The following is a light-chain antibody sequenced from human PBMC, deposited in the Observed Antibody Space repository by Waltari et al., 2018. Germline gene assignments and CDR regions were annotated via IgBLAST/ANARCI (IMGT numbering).Light chain of an antibody. Sequence: DIQMTQSPYSLSASIGDRVTITCRASQSIKTYLNWYQQKQGQAPNLRIYAASSLRCGVPSRFPGRGSVTEFTVTITILQPEDIATYYCQQSLTTPYSFGQGTKLDI. CDR1: QSIKTY. V-gene: IGKV1-39*01. J-gene: IGKJ2*03. CDR3: QQSLTTPYS. CDR2: AAS.